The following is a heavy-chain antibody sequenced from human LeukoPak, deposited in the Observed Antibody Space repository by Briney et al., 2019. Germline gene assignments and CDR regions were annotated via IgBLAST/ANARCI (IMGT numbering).Heavy chain of an antibody. CDR2: ISSSSSTI. D-gene: IGHD2-2*01. J-gene: IGHJ6*02. Sequence: GGSLRLSCAASGFTFSSYAINWVRQAPGKGLEWVSYISSSSSTIYYADSVKGRFTISRDNAKNSLYLQMNSLRDEDTAVYYCARDRDLARMNCSSTSCARYYYYGMDVWGQGTTVTVSS. V-gene: IGHV3-48*02. CDR1: GFTFSSYA. CDR3: ARDRDLARMNCSSTSCARYYYYGMDV.